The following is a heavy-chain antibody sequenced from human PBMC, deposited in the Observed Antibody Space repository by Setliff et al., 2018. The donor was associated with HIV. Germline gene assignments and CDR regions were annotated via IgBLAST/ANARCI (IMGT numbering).Heavy chain of an antibody. CDR2: IIPFFGTP. J-gene: IGHJ4*02. D-gene: IGHD2-21*01. CDR1: GSNFNRSA. CDR3: TRGRGIIGALVY. Sequence: GASVKVSCKASGSNFNRSAISWVRQAPGQGLEWMGGIIPFFGTPNYAQNFQGRVTITADESTSTAYMELSSLRSKDTAVYYCTRGRGIIGALVYWGQGTLVTVSS. V-gene: IGHV1-69*13.